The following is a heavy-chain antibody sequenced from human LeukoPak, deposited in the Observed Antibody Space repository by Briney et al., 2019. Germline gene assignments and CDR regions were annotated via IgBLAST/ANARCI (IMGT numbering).Heavy chain of an antibody. CDR3: ARDLAAYYYGSGSYYNPLGY. CDR1: GYTFTSYG. J-gene: IGHJ4*02. D-gene: IGHD3-10*01. Sequence: ASVKVSCKASGYTFTSYGISWVRQAPGQGLEWMGWISAYNGNTNYAQKLQGRVTMTTDTSTSTAYMELRSLRSDGTAVYYCARDLAAYYYGSGSYYNPLGYWGQGTLVTVSS. V-gene: IGHV1-18*01. CDR2: ISAYNGNT.